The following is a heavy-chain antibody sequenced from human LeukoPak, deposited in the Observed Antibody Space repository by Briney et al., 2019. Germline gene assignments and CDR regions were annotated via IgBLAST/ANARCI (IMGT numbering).Heavy chain of an antibody. D-gene: IGHD2-15*01. J-gene: IGHJ4*02. CDR1: GFTFSSYG. CDR2: IWYDGSNK. V-gene: IGHV3-33*06. CDR3: AKDSSYYFDY. Sequence: GRSLRLSCAASGFTFSSYGMHWVRQAPGKGLEWVAVIWYDGSNKYYADSVKGRFTISRDNSKNTLYLQMNSLRAEDTAVYYCAKDSSYYFDYWGQGTLVTVSS.